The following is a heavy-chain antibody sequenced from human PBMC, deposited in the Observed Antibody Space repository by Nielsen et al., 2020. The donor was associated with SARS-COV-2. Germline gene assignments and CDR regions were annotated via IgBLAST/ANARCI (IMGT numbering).Heavy chain of an antibody. J-gene: IGHJ4*02. CDR3: ARDGWGQQLDSFIDY. V-gene: IGHV1-46*01. Sequence: ASVKVSCKASGYTFTSYYMHWVRQAPGQGLEWMGIINPSGGSTSYAQKLQGRVTMTTDTSTSTAYMELRSLRSDDTAVYYCARDGWGQQLDSFIDYWGQGTLVTVSS. CDR2: INPSGGST. D-gene: IGHD6-13*01. CDR1: GYTFTSYY.